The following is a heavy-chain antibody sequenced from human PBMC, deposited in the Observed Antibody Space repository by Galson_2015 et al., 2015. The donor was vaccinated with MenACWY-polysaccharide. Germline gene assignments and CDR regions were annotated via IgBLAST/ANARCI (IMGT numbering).Heavy chain of an antibody. CDR3: ASTSYSSSWNPFDY. CDR2: IFPGDPDT. Sequence: QCGAEVKKPGESLKISCKGSGYSFTTYGIGWVRQMPGKGLEWIGVIFPGDPDTRYSPSFQGQVTISAAKSISNAYLQWSSLKASDFDIYYCASTSYSSSWNPFDYWGQGTLVTVSS. V-gene: IGHV5-51*01. D-gene: IGHD6-13*01. J-gene: IGHJ4*02. CDR1: GYSFTTYG.